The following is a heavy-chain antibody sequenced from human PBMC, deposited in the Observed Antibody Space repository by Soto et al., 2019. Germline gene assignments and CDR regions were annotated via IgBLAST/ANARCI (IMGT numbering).Heavy chain of an antibody. CDR3: ATLSSSDDYYYYGMDV. Sequence: GESLKISCKGSGYIFTSYWISWVLQMPVKGLEWMGRIDPSDSYTNYSPSFQGHVTISADKSISTAYLQWSSLKASDTAMYYCATLSSSDDYYYYGMDVWGQGTTVTVS. CDR2: IDPSDSYT. J-gene: IGHJ6*02. CDR1: GYIFTSYW. D-gene: IGHD6-6*01. V-gene: IGHV5-10-1*01.